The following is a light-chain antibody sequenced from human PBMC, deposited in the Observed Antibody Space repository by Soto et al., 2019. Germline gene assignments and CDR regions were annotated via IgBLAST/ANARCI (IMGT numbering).Light chain of an antibody. CDR3: SSYTSSSTV. CDR2: DVS. CDR1: SSDVGGYKY. V-gene: IGLV2-14*01. J-gene: IGLJ1*01. Sequence: QSVLTQPASVSGSPGQSITISCTGTSSDVGGYKYVSWYQQHPGKAPKLMIYDVSNRPSGVSNRFSGSKSGNTASLTISGLPAEDEADYYCSSYTSSSTVFGTGTKLTVL.